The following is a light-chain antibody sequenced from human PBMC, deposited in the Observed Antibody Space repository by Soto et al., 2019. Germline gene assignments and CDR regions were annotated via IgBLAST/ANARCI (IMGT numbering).Light chain of an antibody. V-gene: IGKV3-11*01. CDR1: QSVSSY. Sequence: EIVLTQSPATLSLSPGERATLSCRASQSVSSYLAWYQQKPGQAPRLLIYDASNRATGIPARFSGSGSGTDFTLTISSLETEDFAVYYCQQRSNWPPEFTFVPGTKVDIK. CDR3: QQRSNWPPEFT. CDR2: DAS. J-gene: IGKJ3*01.